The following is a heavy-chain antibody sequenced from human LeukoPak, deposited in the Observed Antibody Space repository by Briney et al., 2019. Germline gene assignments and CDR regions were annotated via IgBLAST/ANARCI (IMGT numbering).Heavy chain of an antibody. CDR1: GFTFSSYA. J-gene: IGHJ4*02. D-gene: IGHD4-17*01. V-gene: IGHV3-30-3*02. CDR3: AKSFYGDALDY. CDR2: ISYDGSNK. Sequence: PGGSLRLSCAASGFTFSSYAMHWVRQAPGKGLEWVAVISYDGSNKYYADSVKGRFTISRDNSKNTLYLQMNSLRAEDTAVYYCAKSFYGDALDYWGQGTLVTVSS.